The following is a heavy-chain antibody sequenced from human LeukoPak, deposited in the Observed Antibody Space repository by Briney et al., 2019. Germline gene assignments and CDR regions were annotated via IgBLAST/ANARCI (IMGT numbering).Heavy chain of an antibody. CDR3: AREQWLVWEVYYYYGMDV. CDR2: IYYSGST. CDR1: GGSISSYY. J-gene: IGHJ6*02. Sequence: PSETLSLTCTVSGGSISSYYWSWIRQPPGKGLEWIGYIYYSGSTNYNPSLKSRVTISVDTSKNQFSLKLSSVTAADTAVYYCAREQWLVWEVYYYYGMDVWGQGTTATVSS. V-gene: IGHV4-59*12. D-gene: IGHD6-19*01.